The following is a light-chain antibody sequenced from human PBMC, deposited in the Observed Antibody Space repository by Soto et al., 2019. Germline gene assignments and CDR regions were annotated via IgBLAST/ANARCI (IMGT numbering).Light chain of an antibody. CDR1: SSNIGSNY. J-gene: IGLJ3*02. CDR3: ASWDDSLGGWV. Sequence: QAVVTQPPSPSGTPGQRVTISCSGSSSNIGSNYVYWYQQLPGTAPKLLIYNSDQRPSGVPDRFSGSKSGTSASLAISGLRSEDEADYYCASWDDSLGGWVFGGGTKVTVL. V-gene: IGLV1-47*02. CDR2: NSD.